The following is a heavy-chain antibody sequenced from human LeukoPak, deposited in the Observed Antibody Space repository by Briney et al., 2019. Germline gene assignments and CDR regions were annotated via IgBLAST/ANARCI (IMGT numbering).Heavy chain of an antibody. Sequence: ASVKVSCKVSGYTLTELSTHWVRQAPGKGLEWMGGFDPEDGETIYAQKFQGRVTMTEDTSTDTAYTELSSLRSEDTAVYYCATAYGSGYGMDVWGQGTTVTVSS. D-gene: IGHD3-10*01. J-gene: IGHJ6*02. V-gene: IGHV1-24*01. CDR1: GYTLTELS. CDR2: FDPEDGET. CDR3: ATAYGSGYGMDV.